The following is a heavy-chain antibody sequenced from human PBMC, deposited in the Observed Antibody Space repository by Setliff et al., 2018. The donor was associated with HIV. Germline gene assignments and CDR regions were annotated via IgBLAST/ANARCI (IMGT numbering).Heavy chain of an antibody. CDR1: GYTFSNFD. CDR3: ARELFIVVAGHTPTFDY. Sequence: GASVKVSCKASGYTFSNFDISWVRQATGQGLEWMGWINPKSGHTGYAQRFRGRVTMTRNTSIDTAYMELTSLRSDDTAVYYCARELFIVVAGHTPTFDYWGQGTLVTVSS. D-gene: IGHD6-19*01. V-gene: IGHV1-8*02. CDR2: INPKSGHT. J-gene: IGHJ4*02.